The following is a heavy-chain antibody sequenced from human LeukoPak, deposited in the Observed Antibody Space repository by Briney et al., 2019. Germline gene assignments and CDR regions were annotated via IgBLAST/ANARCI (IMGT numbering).Heavy chain of an antibody. CDR2: IYYSGST. D-gene: IGHD6-13*01. CDR3: AAVLAAAGTSGFDY. J-gene: IGHJ4*02. V-gene: IGHV4-39*01. CDR1: GGSISSSSYY. Sequence: SETLSLTCTVSGGSISSSSYYWGWIRQPPGKGLEWIGSIYYSGSTYYNPSLKSRVTISVDTSKNQFSLKLSSVTAADTAVYYCAAVLAAAGTSGFDYWSQGTLVTVSS.